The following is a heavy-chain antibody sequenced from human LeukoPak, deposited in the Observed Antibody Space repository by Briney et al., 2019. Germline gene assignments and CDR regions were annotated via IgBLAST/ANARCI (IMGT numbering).Heavy chain of an antibody. CDR3: AKRSETLYFDY. CDR2: VSGNGITT. D-gene: IGHD2/OR15-2a*01. J-gene: IGHJ4*02. V-gene: IGHV3-23*01. Sequence: GSLRLSCAASGITFSNYAMNWVCPVPGKGLEWVSTVSGNGITTYYADSVKGRFTISRDNSKNTLFLQMNTLRAEDTAVYYCAKRSETLYFDYWGQGSLVTVSS. CDR1: GITFSNYA.